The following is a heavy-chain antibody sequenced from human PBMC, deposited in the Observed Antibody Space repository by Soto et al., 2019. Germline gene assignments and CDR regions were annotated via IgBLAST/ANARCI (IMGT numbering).Heavy chain of an antibody. CDR3: VKDGSSGWPYFYDMDV. V-gene: IGHV3-30*18. J-gene: IGHJ6*02. CDR2: ISYDGRNK. CDR1: GFTFSSYG. D-gene: IGHD6-19*01. Sequence: PGGSLRLSCAASGFTFSSYGMHWVRQAPGKGLEWVGVISYDGRNKYYADAVKGRFTISRDNSKNTLYLQMSSLRAEDTAVYYCVKDGSSGWPYFYDMDVWGQGTTVTVSS.